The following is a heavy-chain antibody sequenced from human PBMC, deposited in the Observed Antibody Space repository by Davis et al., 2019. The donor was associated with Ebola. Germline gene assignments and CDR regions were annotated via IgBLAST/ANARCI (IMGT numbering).Heavy chain of an antibody. V-gene: IGHV1-18*01. D-gene: IGHD5-12*01. CDR3: ARDEWLRYNWFDP. CDR1: GYTFTSYG. CDR2: ISAYNGNT. Sequence: ASVKVSCKASGYTFTSYGISWVRQAPGQGLEWMGWISAYNGNTNYAQKLQGRVTMTTDTSTSTAYMELSSLRSEDTAVYYCARDEWLRYNWFDPWGQGTLVTVSS. J-gene: IGHJ5*02.